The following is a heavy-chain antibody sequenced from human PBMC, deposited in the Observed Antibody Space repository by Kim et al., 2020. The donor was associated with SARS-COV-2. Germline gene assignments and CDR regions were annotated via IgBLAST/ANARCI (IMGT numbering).Heavy chain of an antibody. CDR3: ARDTPGQKAYDI. J-gene: IGHJ3*02. V-gene: IGHV6-1*01. Sequence: SAGAVKSRMTINADTSKTQFSLQLNSVSPEDTAVYYCARDTPGQKAYDIWGQGTMVTVSS.